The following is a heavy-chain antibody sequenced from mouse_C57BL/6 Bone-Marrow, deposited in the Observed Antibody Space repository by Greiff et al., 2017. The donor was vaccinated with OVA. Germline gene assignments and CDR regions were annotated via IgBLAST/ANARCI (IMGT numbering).Heavy chain of an antibody. J-gene: IGHJ4*01. CDR1: GYTFTDYE. D-gene: IGHD2-5*01. CDR2: IDPETGGT. V-gene: IGHV1-15*01. CDR3: TRGYINYYAIDY. Sequence: QVQLQQSGAELVRPGASVTLSCKASGYTFTDYEMHWVKQTPVHGLEWIGAIDPETGGTAYNQKIKGKAILTADKSSSTAYMELRSLTSEDSAVYYCTRGYINYYAIDYWGQGTSVTVSS.